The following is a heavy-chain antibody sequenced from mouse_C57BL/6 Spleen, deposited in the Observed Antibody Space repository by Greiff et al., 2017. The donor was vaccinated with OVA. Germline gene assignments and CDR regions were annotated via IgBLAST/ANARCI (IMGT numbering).Heavy chain of an antibody. J-gene: IGHJ3*01. CDR2: IYPSSGNT. CDR3: ACEADRDWFAY. V-gene: IGHV1-81*01. Sequence: VQLQQPGAELARPGASVKLSCKASGYTFTSYGISWVKQRTGQGLEWIGEIYPSSGNTYYNQKFKGKATLTADKSSSTAYMELRSLTSEDSAVYFGACEADRDWFAYWGKGTLVTVSA. CDR1: GYTFTSYG. D-gene: IGHD6-1*01.